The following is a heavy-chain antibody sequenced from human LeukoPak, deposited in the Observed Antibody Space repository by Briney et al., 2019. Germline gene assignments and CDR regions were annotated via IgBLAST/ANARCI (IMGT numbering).Heavy chain of an antibody. CDR1: GFTFSSYA. D-gene: IGHD3-3*01. CDR2: ISGSGGST. Sequence: GGSLRLSCAASGFTFSSYAMSWVRQAPGKGLEWVSAISGSGGSTQYADSVKGRFTISRDNSKNTLYLRMYSLRAEDTAVYYCAKDFDFWSGYYFDYWGQGTLVTVSS. CDR3: AKDFDFWSGYYFDY. V-gene: IGHV3-23*01. J-gene: IGHJ4*02.